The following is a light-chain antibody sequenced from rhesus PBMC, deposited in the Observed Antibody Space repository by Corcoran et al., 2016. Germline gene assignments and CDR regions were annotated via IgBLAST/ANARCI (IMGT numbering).Light chain of an antibody. CDR1: QSVSSY. Sequence: EIVMTQSPATLSLSPGERATLSCRASQSVSSYLAWYQQKPGQAPRLLIYGASSRATGIPDRFSGSGSGTDLNLTISSLEPEDFAVDYCQETSNLYSFGQGTKVEIK. CDR2: GAS. J-gene: IGKJ2*01. V-gene: IGKV3-31*02. CDR3: QETSNLYS.